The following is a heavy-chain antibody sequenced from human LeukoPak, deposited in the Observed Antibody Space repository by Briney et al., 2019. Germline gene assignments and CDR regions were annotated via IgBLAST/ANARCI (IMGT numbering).Heavy chain of an antibody. J-gene: IGHJ4*02. V-gene: IGHV1-3*01. CDR3: ANTYSSSLYYFDY. D-gene: IGHD6-6*01. Sequence: VASVKVSCKASGYTFTSYAMHWVRQAPGQRLEWMGWINAGNGNTKYSQKFQGRVTITTDESTSTAYMELSSLRSEDTAVYYCANTYSSSLYYFDYWGQGTLVTVSS. CDR2: INAGNGNT. CDR1: GYTFTSYA.